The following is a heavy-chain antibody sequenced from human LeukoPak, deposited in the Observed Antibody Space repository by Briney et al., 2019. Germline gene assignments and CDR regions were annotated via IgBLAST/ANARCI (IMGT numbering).Heavy chain of an antibody. Sequence: SGPTLVKPTQTLTLTCTFSGFSLSTSGVGVGWIRQPPGKALEWLALIYWDDDKRYSPSLKSRLTITKDTSKNQVVLTMTNMDPVDTATYYCAHYQGDGWYLWFDPWGQGTLVTVSS. CDR1: GFSLSTSGVG. V-gene: IGHV2-5*02. CDR3: AHYQGDGWYLWFDP. CDR2: IYWDDDK. J-gene: IGHJ5*02. D-gene: IGHD6-19*01.